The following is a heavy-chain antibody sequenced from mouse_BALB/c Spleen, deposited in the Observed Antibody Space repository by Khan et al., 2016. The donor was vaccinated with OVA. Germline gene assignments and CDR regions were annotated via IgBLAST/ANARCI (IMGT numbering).Heavy chain of an antibody. D-gene: IGHD1-1*02. V-gene: IGHV1-54*01. CDR3: ARGGYGSLAY. J-gene: IGHJ3*01. CDR2: INPGSGDT. CDR1: GYSFTDYL. Sequence: VELVESGAELVRPGTSVKVSCKASGYSFTDYLIDWVKQRPGQGLEWIGVINPGSGDTHYNEKFTGKAKLTADKSSSTAYMQLSSLTSDDSAIYFCARGGYGSLAYWGQGTLVTVSP.